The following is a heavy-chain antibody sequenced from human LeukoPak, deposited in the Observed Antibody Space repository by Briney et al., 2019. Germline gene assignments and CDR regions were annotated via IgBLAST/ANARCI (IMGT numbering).Heavy chain of an antibody. CDR2: IYHSGST. V-gene: IGHV4-4*02. D-gene: IGHD6-25*01. Sequence: TSETLSLTCGVYGDTISSSNWWSWARQPPGKGLEWIGEIYHSGSTNYNPSLKSRVTISVDKSKNQFSLKLSSVTAANTAVYYCANKNWAAPHCFDPWGQGTMVTVSS. CDR1: GDTISSSNW. CDR3: ANKNWAAPHCFDP. J-gene: IGHJ5*01.